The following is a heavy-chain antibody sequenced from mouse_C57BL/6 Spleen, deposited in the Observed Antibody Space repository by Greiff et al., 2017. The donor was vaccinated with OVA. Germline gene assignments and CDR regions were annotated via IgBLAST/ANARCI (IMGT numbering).Heavy chain of an antibody. J-gene: IGHJ4*01. CDR1: GYTFTSYW. D-gene: IGHD2-3*01. V-gene: IGHV1-64*01. CDR3: ARWDGYYKDYSYSKDY. CDR2: IHPNSGST. Sequence: QVQLQQPGAELVKPGASVKLSCKASGYTFTSYWMHWVKQRPGQGLEWIGMIHPNSGSTNYNEKFKSKATLTVDKSSSTAYMQLSSLTSEDSAFYFCARWDGYYKDYSYSKDYWGQGTTVTFSS.